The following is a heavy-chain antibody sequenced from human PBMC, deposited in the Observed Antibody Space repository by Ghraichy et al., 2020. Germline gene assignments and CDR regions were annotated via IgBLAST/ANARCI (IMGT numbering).Heavy chain of an antibody. J-gene: IGHJ3*02. V-gene: IGHV4-59*01. CDR3: ARVSNDGYAFDI. D-gene: IGHD5-24*01. CDR2: IYYSGST. CDR1: GGSISSYY. Sequence: SETLSLTCTVSGGSISSYYWSWIRQPPGKGLEWIGYIYYSGSTNYNPSLKSRVTISVDTSKNQFSLKLSSVTAADTAVYYCARVSNDGYAFDIWGQGTMVTVSS.